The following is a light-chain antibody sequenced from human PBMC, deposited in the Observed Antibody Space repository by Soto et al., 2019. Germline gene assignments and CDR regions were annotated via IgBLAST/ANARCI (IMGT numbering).Light chain of an antibody. CDR1: QSISSW. CDR3: QQYQSYSRT. V-gene: IGKV1-5*03. Sequence: DIQMTQSPSTLSASVGDRVTITCRASQSISSWLAWYQQKPGKPPKLLIYKASSLESGVPSRFSGSGSGTEFTLTISSLKPDDFATYYCQQYQSYSRTFGQGTKVDIK. CDR2: KAS. J-gene: IGKJ1*01.